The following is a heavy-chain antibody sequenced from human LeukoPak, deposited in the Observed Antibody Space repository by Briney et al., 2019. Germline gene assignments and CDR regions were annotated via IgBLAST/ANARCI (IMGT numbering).Heavy chain of an antibody. V-gene: IGHV4-59*01. CDR1: GGSFSGYY. CDR2: IYYNGDT. J-gene: IGHJ4*02. Sequence: PSETLSLTCTVCGGSFSGYYWRYIRQPPGKGLEWIGYIYYNGDTNYNPSLKSRVIISIDTSSNQFSLRLNSMTAADTAVYYCARVLRAASWRSYDYWGQGSLVTVSS. CDR3: ARVLRAASWRSYDY. D-gene: IGHD5-18*01.